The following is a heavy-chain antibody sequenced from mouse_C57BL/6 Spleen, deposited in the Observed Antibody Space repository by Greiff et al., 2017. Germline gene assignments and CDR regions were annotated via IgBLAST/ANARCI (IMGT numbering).Heavy chain of an antibody. J-gene: IGHJ3*01. CDR1: GYAFSSSW. CDR2: IYPGDGDT. V-gene: IGHV1-82*01. Sequence: VQLQESGPELVKPGASVKISCKASGYAFSSSWMNWVKQRPGQGLEWIGRIYPGDGDTNYNGKFKGKATLTADKSSSTAYMQLSSLTSEDSAVYFCARAPRFAYWGQGTLVTVSA. CDR3: ARAPRFAY.